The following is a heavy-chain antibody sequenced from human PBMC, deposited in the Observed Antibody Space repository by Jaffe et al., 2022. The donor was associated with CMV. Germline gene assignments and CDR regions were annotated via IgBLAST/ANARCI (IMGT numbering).Heavy chain of an antibody. CDR1: GFTFSSYG. CDR3: ARGFTMVRGYLTNNWFDP. Sequence: QVQLVESGGGVVQPGRSLRLSCAASGFTFSSYGMHWVRQAPGKGLEWVAVIWYDGSNKYYADSVKGRFTISRDNSKNTLYLQMNSLRAEDTAVYYCARGFTMVRGYLTNNWFDPWGQGTLVTVSS. CDR2: IWYDGSNK. D-gene: IGHD3-10*01. J-gene: IGHJ5*02. V-gene: IGHV3-33*01.